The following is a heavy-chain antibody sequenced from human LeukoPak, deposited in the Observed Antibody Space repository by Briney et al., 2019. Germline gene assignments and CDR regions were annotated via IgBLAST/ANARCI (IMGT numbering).Heavy chain of an antibody. Sequence: KAGGSLRLSCAASGFTFSTYAMSWVRQAPGKGLEWVSKIITGSTIHYADSVKGRFTISRDDAKSSLYLQMNSLTAEDTAIYYCARGWDDGRHFDIWGQGTMVTVSS. D-gene: IGHD1-26*01. V-gene: IGHV3-69-1*02. CDR2: IITGSTI. J-gene: IGHJ3*02. CDR3: ARGWDDGRHFDI. CDR1: GFTFSTYA.